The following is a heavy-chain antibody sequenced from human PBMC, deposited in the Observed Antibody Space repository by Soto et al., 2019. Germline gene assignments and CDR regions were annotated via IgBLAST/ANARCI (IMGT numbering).Heavy chain of an antibody. CDR2: IIPIFGTA. J-gene: IGHJ3*02. D-gene: IGHD1-1*01. Sequence: SVKVSCKASGGTFSSYAISWVRQAPGQGLEWMGGIIPIFGTANYAQKFQGRVTITADESTSTAYMELSSLRSEDTAVYYCARCPGTMGRRAFDIWGQGTMVTVSS. CDR1: GGTFSSYA. CDR3: ARCPGTMGRRAFDI. V-gene: IGHV1-69*13.